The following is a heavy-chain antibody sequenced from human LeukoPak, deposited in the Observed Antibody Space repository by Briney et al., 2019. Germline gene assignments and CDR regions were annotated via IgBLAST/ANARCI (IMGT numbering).Heavy chain of an antibody. CDR2: VDPEDGET. CDR3: ATERRRYYDSSGYSAGFDY. D-gene: IGHD3-22*01. V-gene: IGHV1-69-2*01. Sequence: GASVKISCKVSGYTFTYYYMHWVQQAPGKGLEWMGLVDPEDGETIYAEKFQGRVTITADTSTDTAYMELSSLRSEDTAVYYCATERRRYYDSSGYSAGFDYCGQRTLVTVSS. J-gene: IGHJ4*02. CDR1: GYTFTYYY.